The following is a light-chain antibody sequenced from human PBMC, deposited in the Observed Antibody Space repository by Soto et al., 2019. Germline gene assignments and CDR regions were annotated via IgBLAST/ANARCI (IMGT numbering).Light chain of an antibody. CDR3: TSYTSSSTGV. V-gene: IGLV2-14*01. Sequence: QSALTQPASVSGSPGQSITISCTGTSSDVGGYDYVSWYQQHPGKAPKVIIYDVSDRPSGVSNRFSGSKSDNTASLTISGLQAEDEADYYCTSYTSSSTGVFGGGTKLTVL. CDR1: SSDVGGYDY. CDR2: DVS. J-gene: IGLJ3*02.